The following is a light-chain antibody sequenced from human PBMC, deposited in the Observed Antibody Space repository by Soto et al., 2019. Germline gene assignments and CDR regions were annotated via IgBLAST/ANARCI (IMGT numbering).Light chain of an antibody. CDR1: QSVGSSY. V-gene: IGKV3-20*01. Sequence: EIVLAQSPGTLSLSPGERATLSCRASQSVGSSYLAWYQKKPGQAPRLLIYGASNRATGIPDRFSGSGSGTDFTLTISRLEPEDFAVYFCHQYGSSPPTFGQGTKVDIK. CDR3: HQYGSSPPT. CDR2: GAS. J-gene: IGKJ1*01.